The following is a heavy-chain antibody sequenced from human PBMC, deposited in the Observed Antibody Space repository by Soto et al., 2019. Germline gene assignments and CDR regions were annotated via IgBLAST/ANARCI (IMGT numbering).Heavy chain of an antibody. J-gene: IGHJ5*02. D-gene: IGHD3-16*01. V-gene: IGHV2-5*02. CDR1: GFSLTTRGVG. CDR3: AHIPNYYQYAWFDP. CDR2: IYWDDDK. Sequence: QITLKESGPTLVKPTQTLTLTCTFSGFSLTTRGVGVGWIRQPPGKALECLALIYWDDDKRYSPSLQSRLYITKNTSKNQVVLTMTNVDPVDTATYYCAHIPNYYQYAWFDPWGQGTLVSVSS.